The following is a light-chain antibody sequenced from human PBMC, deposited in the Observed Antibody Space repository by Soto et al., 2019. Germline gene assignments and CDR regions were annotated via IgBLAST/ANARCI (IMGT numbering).Light chain of an antibody. CDR1: QSVSSNY. V-gene: IGKV3-20*01. CDR2: GAS. Sequence: EIVLPQSPGTLSLSPGERATLSCRASQSVSSNYLAWYQQKPGQAPRLLIYGASTRATGIPDRLSGSGSGTGFTLTISRLEPEEFAVYHCQEYCSSPLTFGGGTKVEIK. J-gene: IGKJ4*02. CDR3: QEYCSSPLT.